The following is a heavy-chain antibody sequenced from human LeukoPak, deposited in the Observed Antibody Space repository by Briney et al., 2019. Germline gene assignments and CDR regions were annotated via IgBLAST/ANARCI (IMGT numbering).Heavy chain of an antibody. Sequence: QTGGSLRLSCAASGFTFSGYWMNWVRQAPGKGLEWVANIKEDGSQTYYVDSVKGRFTISRDNGQNSLYLQMNSLRAEDTAVYYCARANYDILTGYPNWFDPWGQGTLVTVSS. D-gene: IGHD3-9*01. CDR2: IKEDGSQT. CDR3: ARANYDILTGYPNWFDP. CDR1: GFTFSGYW. V-gene: IGHV3-7*03. J-gene: IGHJ5*02.